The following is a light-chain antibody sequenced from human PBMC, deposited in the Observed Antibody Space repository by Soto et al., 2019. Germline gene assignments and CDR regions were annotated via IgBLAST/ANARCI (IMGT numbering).Light chain of an antibody. CDR3: QQYDSTPSAVT. Sequence: DIVMTQSPDSLAVSLGERATINCKSSQSVLYSSNNKNYLAWYQQKPGQPPKLLIYWASTRESGVPDRFSGSGSGTDFTLTISSLQAEDVAVYYCQQYDSTPSAVTFGQGTKVEIK. CDR2: WAS. J-gene: IGKJ1*01. V-gene: IGKV4-1*01. CDR1: QSVLYSSNNKNY.